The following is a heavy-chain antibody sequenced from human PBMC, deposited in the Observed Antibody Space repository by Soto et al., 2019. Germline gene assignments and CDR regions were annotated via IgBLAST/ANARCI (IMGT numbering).Heavy chain of an antibody. Sequence: PSETLSLTCAVYGGSFSGYYWSWIRQPPGKGLGWIGEINHSGSTNYNPSLESRVTISVDTSKNQFSLKLSSVTAADTAVYYCARWTILGATGMDVWGQGTTVTVSS. CDR3: ARWTILGATGMDV. CDR2: INHSGST. V-gene: IGHV4-34*01. J-gene: IGHJ6*02. CDR1: GGSFSGYY. D-gene: IGHD1-26*01.